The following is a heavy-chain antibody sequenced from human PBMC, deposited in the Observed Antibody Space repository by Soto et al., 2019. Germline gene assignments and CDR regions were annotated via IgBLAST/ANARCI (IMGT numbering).Heavy chain of an antibody. J-gene: IGHJ4*02. V-gene: IGHV1-18*01. D-gene: IGHD7-27*01. Sequence: QVQMVQSGPDVKKPGASVKVSCRASNYSFSSFGISWMRQAPGQGLEWTAWINTSNDNTNCAQSLQSRVTLTTDTTTSTTYMELRSLRSDATAVSYCARDPFETGGNLHGGYFDSWGQGTLVTVSS. CDR3: ARDPFETGGNLHGGYFDS. CDR2: INTSNDNT. CDR1: NYSFSSFG.